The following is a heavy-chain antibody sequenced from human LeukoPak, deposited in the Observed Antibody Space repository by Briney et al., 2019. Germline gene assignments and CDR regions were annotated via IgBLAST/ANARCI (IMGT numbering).Heavy chain of an antibody. CDR2: INPSGGST. V-gene: IGHV1-46*01. CDR3: ARDAGGYDPLYYFDY. J-gene: IGHJ4*02. Sequence: VASVKVSCKASGYTFTIYYMHWVRQAPGQGLEWMGIINPSGGSTSYAQKFQGRVTMTRDTSTSTVYMELSSLRSEDTAVYYCARDAGGYDPLYYFDYWGQGTLVTVSS. D-gene: IGHD5-12*01. CDR1: GYTFTIYY.